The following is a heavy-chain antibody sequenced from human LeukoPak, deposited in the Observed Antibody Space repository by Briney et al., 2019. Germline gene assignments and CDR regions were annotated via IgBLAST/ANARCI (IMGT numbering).Heavy chain of an antibody. V-gene: IGHV4-59*12. D-gene: IGHD3-22*01. CDR2: IYFTGNT. CDR3: ARVSRRGTNYYDSSGTAFDI. CDR1: GVSISGDY. Sequence: SETLSLTCTVSGVSISGDYWSWIRQPPGKGLEWIGYIYFTGNTDHNPSLKSRVTLSMDTSKNQFSLKLSSVTAADTAVYYCARVSRRGTNYYDSSGTAFDIWGQGTMVTVSS. J-gene: IGHJ3*02.